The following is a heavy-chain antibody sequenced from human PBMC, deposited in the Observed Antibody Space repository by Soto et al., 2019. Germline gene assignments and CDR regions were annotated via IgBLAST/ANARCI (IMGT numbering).Heavy chain of an antibody. Sequence: GGSLRLSCAASGFTFSSYAMSWVRQAPGKGLEWVSAISGSGGSTYYADSVKGRFTISRDNSKNTLYLQMNSLRAEDTAVYYCAKDGDYGDYDALGYYYYYMDVWGKGTTVTVSS. CDR1: GFTFSSYA. CDR3: AKDGDYGDYDALGYYYYYMDV. J-gene: IGHJ6*03. D-gene: IGHD4-17*01. CDR2: ISGSGGST. V-gene: IGHV3-23*01.